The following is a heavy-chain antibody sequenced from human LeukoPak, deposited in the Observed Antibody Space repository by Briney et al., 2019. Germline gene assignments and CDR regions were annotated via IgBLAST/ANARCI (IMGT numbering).Heavy chain of an antibody. J-gene: IGHJ4*02. CDR3: ARASIRELLVDY. CDR1: GFTFSDYY. Sequence: GGSLRLSCAASGFTFSDYYMSWIRQAPGKGLERVSYISSSGSTIYYADSVKGRFTIPRDNAKNSLYLQMNSLRAEDTAVYYCARASIRELLVDYWGQGTLVTVSS. V-gene: IGHV3-11*04. D-gene: IGHD1-26*01. CDR2: ISSSGSTI.